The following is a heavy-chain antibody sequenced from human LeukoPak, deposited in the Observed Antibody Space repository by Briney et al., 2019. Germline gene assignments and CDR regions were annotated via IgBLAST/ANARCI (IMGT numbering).Heavy chain of an antibody. J-gene: IGHJ6*02. CDR3: ARDFLGSSGWITYYYYYGMDV. D-gene: IGHD6-19*01. Sequence: ASVNVSCKASGYTFTSYGISWVRQAPGQGLEWMGWISAYNGNTNYAQKLQGRVTMTTDTSTSTAYMELRSLRSDDTAVYYCARDFLGSSGWITYYYYYGMDVWGQGTTVTVSS. CDR1: GYTFTSYG. CDR2: ISAYNGNT. V-gene: IGHV1-18*01.